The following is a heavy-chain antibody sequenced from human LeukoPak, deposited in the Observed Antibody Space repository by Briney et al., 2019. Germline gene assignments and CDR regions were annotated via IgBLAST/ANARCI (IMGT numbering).Heavy chain of an antibody. Sequence: SETLSLTCAVYGGSCSGYYWSLIRQPPGKGLEWIGEINHSGSTNYNPSLKSRVTISVDTSKKQLSLKLSSVTAADTAVYYCARDRRVNPYYYDSSGYYCLFDYWGQGTLVTVSS. D-gene: IGHD3-22*01. CDR3: ARDRRVNPYYYDSSGYYCLFDY. V-gene: IGHV4-34*01. CDR1: GGSCSGYY. CDR2: INHSGST. J-gene: IGHJ4*02.